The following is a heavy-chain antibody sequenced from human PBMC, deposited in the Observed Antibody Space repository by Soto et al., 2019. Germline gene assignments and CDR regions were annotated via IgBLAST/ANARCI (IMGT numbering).Heavy chain of an antibody. D-gene: IGHD2-15*01. CDR2: ISSNGGST. V-gene: IGHV3-64*01. Sequence: EVQLVESGGGLVQPGGSLRLSCAASGFTFSSYAMHWVRQARGKGLEYVSAISSNGGSTYYANSVKGRFTISRDNSKNTLYLQMGSLRAEDMAVYYCARGGGYCSGGSCSPWSAFDIWGQGTMVTVSS. CDR1: GFTFSSYA. J-gene: IGHJ3*02. CDR3: ARGGGYCSGGSCSPWSAFDI.